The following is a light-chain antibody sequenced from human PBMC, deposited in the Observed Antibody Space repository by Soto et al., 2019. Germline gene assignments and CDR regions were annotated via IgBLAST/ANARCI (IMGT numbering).Light chain of an antibody. CDR1: SSDVGGYNY. V-gene: IGLV2-14*01. CDR2: DVS. CDR3: SSDTSSSYV. J-gene: IGLJ1*01. Sequence: QSALTQPASVSGSPGQSITISCTGTSSDVGGYNYVSWYQQHPGKAPKLMIYDVSNRPSGVSNRFSGSKSGNTASLTISGHQAEDEADYYCSSDTSSSYVFGTGTKVTVL.